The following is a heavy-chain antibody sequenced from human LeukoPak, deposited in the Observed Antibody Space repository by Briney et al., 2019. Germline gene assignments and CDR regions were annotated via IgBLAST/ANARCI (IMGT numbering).Heavy chain of an antibody. Sequence: SETLSLTCTVSGGSISSGGYYWSWIRQHPGKGLEWIGYIYYSGSTYYNPSLKSRVTISVDTSKNQFSLKLSSVTAADTAVYYCARAWGKVDSGWYEGGFDYWGQGTLVTVSS. CDR2: IYYSGST. CDR1: GGSISSGGYY. CDR3: ARAWGKVDSGWYEGGFDY. V-gene: IGHV4-31*03. D-gene: IGHD6-19*01. J-gene: IGHJ4*02.